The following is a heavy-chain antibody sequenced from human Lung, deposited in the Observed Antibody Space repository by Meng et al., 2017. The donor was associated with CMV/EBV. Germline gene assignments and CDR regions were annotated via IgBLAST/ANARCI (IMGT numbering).Heavy chain of an antibody. Sequence: GGSLETXXAASGFTFSSYSMNWVRQAPGKGLEWVSSISSSSSYIYYADSVKGRFTISRDNAKNSLYLQMNSLRAEDTAVYYCARAYYYDSSGYYIAPNYYYYGMDVWGQGTTVTVSS. CDR1: GFTFSSYS. D-gene: IGHD3-22*01. J-gene: IGHJ6*02. V-gene: IGHV3-21*01. CDR3: ARAYYYDSSGYYIAPNYYYYGMDV. CDR2: ISSSSSYI.